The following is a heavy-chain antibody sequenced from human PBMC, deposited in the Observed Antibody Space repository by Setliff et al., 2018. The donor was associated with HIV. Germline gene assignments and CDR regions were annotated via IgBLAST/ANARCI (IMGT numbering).Heavy chain of an antibody. J-gene: IGHJ5*02. D-gene: IGHD1-26*01. Sequence: SETLSLTCTVSGDPIFIGGYYWSWIRQHPGGGLEWIGYIYHTGKTYYNPSLQSRIIMSLDMSQNQFSLKLIPVTAADTAVYYCAKEGNSVDNWLDPWGPGTLVTVSS. CDR1: GDPIFIGGYY. V-gene: IGHV4-31*03. CDR3: AKEGNSVDNWLDP. CDR2: IYHTGKT.